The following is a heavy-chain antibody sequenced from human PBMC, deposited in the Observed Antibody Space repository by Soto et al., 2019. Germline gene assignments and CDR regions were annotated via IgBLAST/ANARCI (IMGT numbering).Heavy chain of an antibody. Sequence: QVQLVQSGAEVKTPGASVKVSCRASGYSFRTHGISWVRQAPGQGLEWMGWISTYDDKTNFPQKFQGRITMTTDTSTKTAYMELRSLRSDDTAVYFFARDLGYCNSSGCFRNWFDPWGQGTLVTVSS. J-gene: IGHJ5*02. CDR1: GYSFRTHG. CDR3: ARDLGYCNSSGCFRNWFDP. CDR2: ISTYDDKT. V-gene: IGHV1-18*01. D-gene: IGHD2-15*01.